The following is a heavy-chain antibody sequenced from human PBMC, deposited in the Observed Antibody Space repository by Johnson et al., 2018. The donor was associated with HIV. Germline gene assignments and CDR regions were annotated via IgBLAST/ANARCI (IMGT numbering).Heavy chain of an antibody. CDR1: GFTFSRYW. D-gene: IGHD3-16*01. V-gene: IGHV3-7*01. CDR3: ARANLSPFGGVNDAFDV. J-gene: IGHJ3*01. CDR2: IKQDGSEK. Sequence: VQLVESGGGLVQPGGSLRLSCAASGFTFSRYWLTWVRQAPGKGLAWVANIKQDGSEKYYVDSVKGRFTISRDNAKKSLYLQMNSLRAEDTAVYYCARANLSPFGGVNDAFDVWGQGTMVTVSS.